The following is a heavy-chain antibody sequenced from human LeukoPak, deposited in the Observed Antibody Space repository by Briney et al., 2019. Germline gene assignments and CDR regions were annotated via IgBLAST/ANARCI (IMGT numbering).Heavy chain of an antibody. CDR1: GFTVSSNY. J-gene: IGHJ4*02. D-gene: IGHD3-3*01. CDR3: ARDFYDFWSGYWV. CDR2: IFRDGSR. V-gene: IGHV3-53*01. Sequence: GGCLRLSCAVSGFTVSSNYMTWVRQAPGKGLQWVSTIFRDGSRYYEDSVRGRFSISRDDSKNILSLQMTNLRAEDTAVYYCARDFYDFWSGYWVWGQGTLVTVSS.